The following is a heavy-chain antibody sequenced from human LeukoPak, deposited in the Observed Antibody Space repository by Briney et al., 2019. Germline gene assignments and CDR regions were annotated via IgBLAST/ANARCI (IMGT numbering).Heavy chain of an antibody. J-gene: IGHJ4*02. V-gene: IGHV3-23*01. CDR3: AKDGCSSTGCPRVATNYFDY. CDR1: GFTFSDYY. D-gene: IGHD2-2*01. Sequence: GGSLRLSCAASGFTFSDYYMSWIRQAPGKGLEWVSAISGSGGSTYYADSVKGRFTISRDNSKNTLYLQMNSLRAEDTAVYYCAKDGCSSTGCPRVATNYFDYWGQGTLVTVSS. CDR2: ISGSGGST.